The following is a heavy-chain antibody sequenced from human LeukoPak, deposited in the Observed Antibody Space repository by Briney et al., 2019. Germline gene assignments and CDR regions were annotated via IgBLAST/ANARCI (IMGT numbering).Heavy chain of an antibody. D-gene: IGHD6-19*01. J-gene: IGHJ4*02. CDR3: ARGDYSSGWYPTPYFDY. Sequence: SETLSLTCTVSGGSISSYYWSWIRQPPGKGLEWIGYIYYSGSTNYNPSLKSRVTISVDTSKNQFSLKLSSVTAADTAVYYCARGDYSSGWYPTPYFDYWGQGTLVTVSS. CDR1: GGSISSYY. CDR2: IYYSGST. V-gene: IGHV4-59*01.